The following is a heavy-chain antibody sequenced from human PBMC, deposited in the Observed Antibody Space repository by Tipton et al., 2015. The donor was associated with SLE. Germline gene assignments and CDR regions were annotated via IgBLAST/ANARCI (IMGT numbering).Heavy chain of an antibody. J-gene: IGHJ4*02. CDR3: ARGWFGELPFDY. CDR1: GFTFSSYA. V-gene: IGHV3-21*01. Sequence: SLRLSCAASGFTFSSYAMTWVRQAPGKGLEWVSYISGGGDYTYYADSVKGRFTISRDNAKNSLYLQMNSLRAEDTAVYYCARGWFGELPFDYWGQGTLVTVSS. CDR2: ISGGGDYT. D-gene: IGHD3-10*01.